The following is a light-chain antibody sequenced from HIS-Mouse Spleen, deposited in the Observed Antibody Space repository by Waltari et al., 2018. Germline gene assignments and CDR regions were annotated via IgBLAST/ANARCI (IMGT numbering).Light chain of an antibody. Sequence: QSALTQPASGSGSPGQAITISCTGTSRDVGRYNLVPWYQQHPGKAPKLMIYEGSKRPSGVSNRFSGSKSGNTASLTISGLQAEDEADYYCCSYAGSSTLVFGGGTKLTVL. V-gene: IGLV2-23*01. CDR3: CSYAGSSTLV. J-gene: IGLJ3*02. CDR2: EGS. CDR1: SRDVGRYNL.